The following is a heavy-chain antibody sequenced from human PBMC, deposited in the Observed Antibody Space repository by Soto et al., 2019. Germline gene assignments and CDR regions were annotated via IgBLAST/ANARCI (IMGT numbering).Heavy chain of an antibody. Sequence: ASVKVSCKASGYTFTSYGISWVRQAPGQGLEWMGWISAYNGNTNYAQKFEDRVTMTTATSTNTVFLELRSLKSDDTAIYYGARDRLRGYDSSGFYSWGQGTMVTVSS. D-gene: IGHD3-22*01. V-gene: IGHV1-18*01. J-gene: IGHJ4*02. CDR2: ISAYNGNT. CDR3: ARDRLRGYDSSGFYS. CDR1: GYTFTSYG.